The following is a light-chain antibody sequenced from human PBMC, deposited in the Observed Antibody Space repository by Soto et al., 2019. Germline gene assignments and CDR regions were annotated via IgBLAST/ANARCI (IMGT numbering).Light chain of an antibody. CDR3: SSYTTSNTYV. V-gene: IGLV2-14*01. Sequence: QSALTQPSSVSGYPGQSITISCTGRSSDVGGYNYVSWYQQHPGKAPKFMIYEVSRRPSGVSNRFSGSKSGNTASLNVSGLQAEDEADYYCSSYTTSNTYVFGTGTKVTVL. CDR2: EVS. J-gene: IGLJ1*01. CDR1: SSDVGGYNY.